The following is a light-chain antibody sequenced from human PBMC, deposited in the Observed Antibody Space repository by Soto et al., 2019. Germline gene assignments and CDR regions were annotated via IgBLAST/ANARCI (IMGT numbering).Light chain of an antibody. Sequence: AIQLTQSPSSLSASVGDRVTITCRASQGITIALAWYQQKPGKAPKLLIYDASILESGVPSRFSGSGSGSDFTLTISSLQPEDFASYYCQQFNSYPLTFGGGTKVEIK. V-gene: IGKV1-13*02. CDR3: QQFNSYPLT. J-gene: IGKJ4*01. CDR2: DAS. CDR1: QGITIA.